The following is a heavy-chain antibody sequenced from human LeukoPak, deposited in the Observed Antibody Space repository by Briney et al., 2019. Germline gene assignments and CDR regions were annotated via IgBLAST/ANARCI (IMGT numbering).Heavy chain of an antibody. J-gene: IGHJ5*02. CDR1: GYTFTSYA. D-gene: IGHD4-11*01. Sequence: ASVKASSKPSGYTFTSYAITWVRQAPGQGLEWMGWINAHNGNTNYAQRLQGRVTLTTDTSTSTAYMELRSLRFDDTAIYYCAGSPKLQTRGDWLGPWGKGTLVTVSS. V-gene: IGHV1-18*01. CDR3: AGSPKLQTRGDWLGP. CDR2: INAHNGNT.